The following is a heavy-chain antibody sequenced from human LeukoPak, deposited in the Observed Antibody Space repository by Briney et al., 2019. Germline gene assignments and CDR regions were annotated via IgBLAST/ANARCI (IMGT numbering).Heavy chain of an antibody. J-gene: IGHJ4*02. D-gene: IGHD6-6*01. Sequence: PSETLSLTCTVSGGSISDYYWSWIRQPPGKGLEWIGYVYYSGSTRYNPSLKSRVTISVDTSKNQFSLKVSSVTAADTALYYCARGHLVFAYWGQGTLVTVSS. CDR2: VYYSGST. CDR1: GGSISDYY. V-gene: IGHV4-59*01. CDR3: ARGHLVFAY.